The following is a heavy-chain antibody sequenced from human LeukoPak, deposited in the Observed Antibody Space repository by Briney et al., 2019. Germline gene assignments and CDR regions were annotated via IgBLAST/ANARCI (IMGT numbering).Heavy chain of an antibody. D-gene: IGHD3-10*01. CDR3: ARVSPQANSGDY. CDR2: IKQDGSEK. CDR1: GFTFSGYW. Sequence: GGSLRLSCAASGFTFSGYWMSWVRQAPGKGLEWVANIKQDGSEKYYVDSVKGRFTISRDNAKNPLYLQMNSLRAEDTAVYYCARVSPQANSGDYWGQGTLVTVSS. V-gene: IGHV3-7*01. J-gene: IGHJ4*02.